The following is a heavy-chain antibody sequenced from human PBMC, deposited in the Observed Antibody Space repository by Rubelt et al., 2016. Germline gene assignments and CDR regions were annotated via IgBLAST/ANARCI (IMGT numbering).Heavy chain of an antibody. Sequence: QVQLVQSGSELKKPGASVKVSCKASGYTFTSYAMNWVRQAPGQGLEWMGWINTNTGNPTYAQGFIGRFVFSLDTSVSTAYLQISSLKAADTAVYDCARVIAAAGRDGNYFDYWGQGTLVTVSS. CDR3: ARVIAAAGRDGNYFDY. CDR1: GYTFTSYA. D-gene: IGHD6-13*01. CDR2: INTNTGNP. V-gene: IGHV7-4-1*02. J-gene: IGHJ4*02.